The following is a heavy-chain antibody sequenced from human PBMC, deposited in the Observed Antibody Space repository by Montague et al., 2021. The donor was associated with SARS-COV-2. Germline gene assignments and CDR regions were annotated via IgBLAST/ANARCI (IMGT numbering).Heavy chain of an antibody. CDR3: ARHSYYYDSSGYSSGDDRKRALDY. D-gene: IGHD3-22*01. CDR1: GGSFSGYY. CDR2: INHSGST. Sequence: SETLSLTCAVYGGSFSGYYLSWIRQPPGKGLEWIGEINHSGSTNYNPSLKSRVTISIDTSKNQFSLKLSSVTAADTAVYYCARHSYYYDSSGYSSGDDRKRALDYWGQGPLVTVSS. J-gene: IGHJ4*02. V-gene: IGHV4-34*01.